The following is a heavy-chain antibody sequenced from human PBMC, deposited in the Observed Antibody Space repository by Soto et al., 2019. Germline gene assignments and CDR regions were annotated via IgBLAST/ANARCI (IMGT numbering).Heavy chain of an antibody. V-gene: IGHV4-4*02. CDR2: IYHSGST. J-gene: IGHJ6*02. CDR3: ARDQLWFGDFNTWGMDV. D-gene: IGHD3-10*01. CDR1: GGSISSSNW. Sequence: PSETLSLTCAVSGGSISSSNWWSWVRQPPGKGLEWIGEIYHSGSTNYNPSLKSRVTISVDKSKNQFSLKLSSVTAADTAVYYCARDQLWFGDFNTWGMDVWGQGTKVTVSS.